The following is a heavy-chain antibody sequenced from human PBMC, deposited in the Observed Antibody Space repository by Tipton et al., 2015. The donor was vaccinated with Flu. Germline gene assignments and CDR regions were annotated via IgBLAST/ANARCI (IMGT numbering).Heavy chain of an antibody. Sequence: LRLSCTASGDSMSSFYWTWIRQPAGKGLEWIGRMSASGSSKYKPSLKSRVTMSVDTSKNQFSLRLTSVTSADTAVYYCARGSGSGTDVTFYFWGQGTLVTVSS. V-gene: IGHV4-4*07. CDR3: ARGSGSGTDVTFYF. J-gene: IGHJ4*02. CDR1: GDSMSSFY. D-gene: IGHD3-10*01. CDR2: MSASGSS.